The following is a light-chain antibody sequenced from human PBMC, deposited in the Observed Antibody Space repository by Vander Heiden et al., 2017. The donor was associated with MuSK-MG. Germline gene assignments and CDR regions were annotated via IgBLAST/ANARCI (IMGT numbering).Light chain of an antibody. Sequence: DIVMTQPPDSLALSLGERATINCQSSQSVLYSSNNKNYLAWYQQKPGQTPKLLIYWASTRESGVPDRFSGSGSGTDFTLTISSLQAEDVAVYYCQQYYSTPYTFGQGTKLEIK. V-gene: IGKV4-1*01. CDR1: QSVLYSSNNKNY. CDR2: WAS. CDR3: QQYYSTPYT. J-gene: IGKJ2*01.